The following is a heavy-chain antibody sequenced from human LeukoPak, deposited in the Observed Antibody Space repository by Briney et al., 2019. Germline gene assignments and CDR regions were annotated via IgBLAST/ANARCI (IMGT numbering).Heavy chain of an antibody. D-gene: IGHD5-18*01. CDR1: GGSFSGYY. CDR2: INHSGST. Sequence: SETLSLTCAVYGGSFSGYYWSWIRQPPGKGLEWIGEINHSGSTNYNPSLKSRVTISVDTSKNQFSLKLSSVTAADTAVYYCARGGESSGYSYGFIDYWGQGTLVTVSS. J-gene: IGHJ4*02. CDR3: ARGGESSGYSYGFIDY. V-gene: IGHV4-34*01.